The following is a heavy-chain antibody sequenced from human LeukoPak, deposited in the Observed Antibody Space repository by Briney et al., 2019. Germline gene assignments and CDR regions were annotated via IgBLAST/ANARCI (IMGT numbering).Heavy chain of an antibody. CDR2: TSAHNDDT. Sequence: ASVKVSCKASGYTFTSYGISWVRQAPGQGLEWMGWTSAHNDDTNYAETLQGRLTMTTDISTSTAYMELSSLRSEDTAVYYCARLLYDSSGYYYVTHAFDIWGQGTMVTVSS. CDR3: ARLLYDSSGYYYVTHAFDI. V-gene: IGHV1-18*01. J-gene: IGHJ3*02. D-gene: IGHD3-22*01. CDR1: GYTFTSYG.